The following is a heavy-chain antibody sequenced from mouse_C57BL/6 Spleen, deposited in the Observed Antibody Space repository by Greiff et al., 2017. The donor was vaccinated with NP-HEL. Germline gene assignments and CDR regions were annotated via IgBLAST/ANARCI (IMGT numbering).Heavy chain of an antibody. CDR3: ARDHEYDGGPYYYAMDY. CDR1: GYSITSGYY. D-gene: IGHD2-4*01. V-gene: IGHV3-6*01. Sequence: VQLKESGPGLVKPSQSLSLTCSVTGYSITSGYYWNWIRQFPGNKLEWMGYISYDGSNNYNPSLKNRISITRDTSKNQFFLKLNSVTTEDTATYYCARDHEYDGGPYYYAMDYWGQGTSVTVSS. CDR2: ISYDGSN. J-gene: IGHJ4*01.